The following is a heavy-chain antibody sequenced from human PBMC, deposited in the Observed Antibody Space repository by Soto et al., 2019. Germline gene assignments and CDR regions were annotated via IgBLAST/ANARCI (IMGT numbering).Heavy chain of an antibody. V-gene: IGHV4-30-2*01. D-gene: IGHD5-12*01. J-gene: IGHJ5*02. CDR3: ARAPGYSGTWFDP. CDR1: GGSISSGCYS. Sequence: SETLSLTCAVSGGSISSGCYSWSWIRQPPEKGLEWIGYIYHSGSTYYNPSLKSRVTIAVDRSKNQFSLKLSSVTAADTAVYYCARAPGYSGTWFDPWGQATLVTVSS. CDR2: IYHSGST.